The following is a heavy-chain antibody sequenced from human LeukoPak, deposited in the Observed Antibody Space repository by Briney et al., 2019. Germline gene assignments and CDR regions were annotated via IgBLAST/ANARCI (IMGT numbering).Heavy chain of an antibody. Sequence: GGSLRLSCAASGFTFSSYSMNWARQAPGKGLEWVSYISSSSTIYYADSVKGRFTISRDNAKNSLYLQMNSLRAEDTAVYYCARDPDTTGWGQGTLVTVSS. CDR3: ARDPDTTG. V-gene: IGHV3-48*01. CDR1: GFTFSSYS. D-gene: IGHD1-1*01. CDR2: ISSSSTI. J-gene: IGHJ4*02.